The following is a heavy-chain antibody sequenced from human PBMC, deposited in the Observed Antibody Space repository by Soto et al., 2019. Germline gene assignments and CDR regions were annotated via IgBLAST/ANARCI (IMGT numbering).Heavy chain of an antibody. Sequence: GGSLRLSCAASGFTFSSYGMHWVRQAPGKGLEWVAVISYDGSNKYYADSVKGRFTISRDNSKNTLYLQMNSLRAEDTAVYYCAKGKGYYYDSSGYDYWGQGTLVTVSS. J-gene: IGHJ4*02. CDR2: ISYDGSNK. V-gene: IGHV3-30*18. CDR1: GFTFSSYG. D-gene: IGHD3-22*01. CDR3: AKGKGYYYDSSGYDY.